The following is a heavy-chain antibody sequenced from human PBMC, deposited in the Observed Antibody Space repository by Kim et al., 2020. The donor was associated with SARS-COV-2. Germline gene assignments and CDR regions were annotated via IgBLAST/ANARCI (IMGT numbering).Heavy chain of an antibody. CDR3: ARQEYTVMVRGVLTWFDP. CDR2: IYSRGTT. D-gene: IGHD3-10*01. J-gene: IGHJ5*02. CDR1: GGSISSYF. Sequence: SETLSLTCTVSGGSISSYFWSWIRQPPGKGLGWIGYIYSRGTTNYNPSLKSRVTISVDTSKNQFSLKMNSMTAADTAVYYCARQEYTVMVRGVLTWFDPWGQGTLITVSS. V-gene: IGHV4-59*08.